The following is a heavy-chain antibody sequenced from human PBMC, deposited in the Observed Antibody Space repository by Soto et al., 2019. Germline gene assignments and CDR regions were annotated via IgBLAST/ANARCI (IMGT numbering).Heavy chain of an antibody. CDR1: GYTFTSYG. CDR2: ISAYNGNT. V-gene: IGHV1-18*01. D-gene: IGHD3-22*01. Sequence: EASVKVSCKASGYTFTSYGISWVRQAPGQGLEWMGWISAYNGNTNYAQKLQGRVTMTTDTSTSTAYMELRSLRSDDTAVYYCALNYLDSSGTSYWFDPWGHGTLVTVSS. CDR3: ALNYLDSSGTSYWFDP. J-gene: IGHJ5*02.